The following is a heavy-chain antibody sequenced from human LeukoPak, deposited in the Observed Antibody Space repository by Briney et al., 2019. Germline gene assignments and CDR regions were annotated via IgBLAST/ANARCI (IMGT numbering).Heavy chain of an antibody. J-gene: IGHJ3*02. V-gene: IGHV1-69*13. CDR2: IIPIFGTA. CDR1: GGTFSSYA. Sequence: GASVKVSCKASGGTFSSYAISWVRQAPGQGLEWMGGIIPIFGTANYAQKFQGRVTITADESTSTAYMELSSLRSEDTAVYYCARVKEQWLWYAFDIWGQGTMVTVSS. D-gene: IGHD6-19*01. CDR3: ARVKEQWLWYAFDI.